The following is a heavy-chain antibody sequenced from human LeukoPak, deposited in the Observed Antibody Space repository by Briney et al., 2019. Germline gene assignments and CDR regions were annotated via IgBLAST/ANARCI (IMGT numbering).Heavy chain of an antibody. Sequence: PGGSLRLSCAASGFTFNNYDMNWVRQAPGKGLEWVGRIKSKTDGGTTDYAAPVKGRFTISRDDSKNTLYLQMNSLKTEDTAVYYCTTSRYYYDSSGPNDYWGQGTLVTVSS. CDR2: IKSKTDGGTT. CDR1: GFTFNNYD. CDR3: TTSRYYYDSSGPNDY. J-gene: IGHJ4*02. D-gene: IGHD3-22*01. V-gene: IGHV3-15*07.